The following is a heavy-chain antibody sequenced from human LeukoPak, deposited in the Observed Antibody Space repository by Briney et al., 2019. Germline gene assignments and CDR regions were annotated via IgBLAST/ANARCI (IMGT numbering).Heavy chain of an antibody. Sequence: PSETLSLTCAVSGGSISSGGYSWSWIRQPPGKGLEWIGYIYYSGSTNYNPSLKSRVTISVDTSKNQFSLKLSSVTAADTAVYYCARSGGNSSSWYRWWSDAFDIWGQGTMVTVSS. V-gene: IGHV4-61*08. D-gene: IGHD6-13*01. CDR2: IYYSGST. CDR1: GGSISSGGYS. CDR3: ARSGGNSSSWYRWWSDAFDI. J-gene: IGHJ3*02.